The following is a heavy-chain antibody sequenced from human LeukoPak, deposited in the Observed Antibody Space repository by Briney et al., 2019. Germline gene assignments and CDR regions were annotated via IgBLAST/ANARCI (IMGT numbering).Heavy chain of an antibody. J-gene: IGHJ4*02. V-gene: IGHV4-59*08. D-gene: IGHD5-24*01. CDR2: IYYSGSP. CDR1: GGSISSYY. CDR3: ARGARAGYNLEPFDY. Sequence: SQTLSLTCNVAGGSISSYYCSWIRQPPGKVLGWIGYIYYSGSPKYNPSLKTRVTISVDPPKNQFSLRLRSLTVADTPANYWARGARAGYNLEPFDYWGQGTLVTASS.